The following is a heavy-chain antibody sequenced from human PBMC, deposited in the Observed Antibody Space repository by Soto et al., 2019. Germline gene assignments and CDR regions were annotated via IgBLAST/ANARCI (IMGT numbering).Heavy chain of an antibody. J-gene: IGHJ4*02. CDR3: ARVLGRYSSSFDY. CDR1: GFTFSSYS. D-gene: IGHD5-18*01. CDR2: ISSSTSTI. V-gene: IGHV3-48*02. Sequence: QPGGSLRLSGAASGFTFSSYSMNWVRQAPGKGLEWVSYISSSTSTIYYADSVKGRFTISRDNAKNSLYLQMNSLRDEDTAVYYCARVLGRYSSSFDYWGRRNLLTVSS.